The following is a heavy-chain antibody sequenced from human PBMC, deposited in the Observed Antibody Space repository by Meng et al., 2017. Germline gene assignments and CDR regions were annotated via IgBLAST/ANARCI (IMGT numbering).Heavy chain of an antibody. Sequence: GESLKISCAASGFTFSSYAMHWVRQAPGKGLEWVAVISYDGSNKYYADSVKGRFTISRDNSKNTLYLQMNSLRAEDTAVYYCARDRVTGTTGYRWFDPWGQGTRVTVSS. CDR2: ISYDGSNK. D-gene: IGHD1-7*01. J-gene: IGHJ5*02. CDR1: GFTFSSYA. V-gene: IGHV3-30*01. CDR3: ARDRVTGTTGYRWFDP.